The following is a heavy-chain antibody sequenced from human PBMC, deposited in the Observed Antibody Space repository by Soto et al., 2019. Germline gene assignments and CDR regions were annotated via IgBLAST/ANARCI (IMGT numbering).Heavy chain of an antibody. D-gene: IGHD7-27*01. J-gene: IGHJ5*02. V-gene: IGHV1-69*13. CDR1: GGGNLRDYR. CDR2: IIPIFGTA. CDR3: ARGGDPNWFDP. Sequence: SVKVSCKASGGGNLRDYRTTWVRRAPGQGLEWMGGIIPIFGTANYAQKFQGRVTITADESTSTAYMELSSLRSEDTAVYYCARGGDPNWFDPWGQGTLVTVSS.